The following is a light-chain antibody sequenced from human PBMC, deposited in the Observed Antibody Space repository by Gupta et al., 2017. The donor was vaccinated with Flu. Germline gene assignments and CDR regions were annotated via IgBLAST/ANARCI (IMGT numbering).Light chain of an antibody. CDR3: QAWDGSSVV. J-gene: IGLJ2*01. CDR1: KLGDHF. V-gene: IGLV3-1*01. Sequence: SYEMSQPPSVSVSPGQTARIFCSGDKLGDHFTSWYQQTAGPYLVLVIYKDTERPSGIPDRFSGSTSGNTATLTISAAQATDEADFYCQAWDGSSVVFGGGTKLTVL. CDR2: KDT.